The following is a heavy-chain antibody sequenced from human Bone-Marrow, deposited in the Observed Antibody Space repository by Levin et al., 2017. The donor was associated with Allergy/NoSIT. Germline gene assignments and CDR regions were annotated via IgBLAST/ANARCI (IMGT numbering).Heavy chain of an antibody. V-gene: IGHV4-61*02. CDR1: GGSISSGTYY. Sequence: PSETLSLTCTVSGGSISSGTYYWSWIRQPAGKGLEWIGRIFASGSTDYNPSLKSRVTMSVDTSKNHFSLRLSSVHAADTAVYYCARDRRDTDYYYYYMDVWGKGTTVTVSS. CDR2: IFASGST. D-gene: IGHD2-21*02. J-gene: IGHJ6*03. CDR3: ARDRRDTDYYYYYMDV.